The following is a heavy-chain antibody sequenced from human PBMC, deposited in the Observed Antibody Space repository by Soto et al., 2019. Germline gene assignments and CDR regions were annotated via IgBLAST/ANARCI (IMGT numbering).Heavy chain of an antibody. Sequence: EVQLVESGGGLVQPGGSLRLSCTASGFTFSNYWMSWVRQAPGKGLEWVANIKEDGREIYYLDAVRGRFTTSRDNAKNSLYLQMNYLGVEDTAVYYCARHNKGDYRYWGQGTVVTVS. CDR2: IKEDGREI. V-gene: IGHV3-7*04. J-gene: IGHJ1*01. CDR1: GFTFSNYW. D-gene: IGHD4-17*01. CDR3: ARHNKGDYRY.